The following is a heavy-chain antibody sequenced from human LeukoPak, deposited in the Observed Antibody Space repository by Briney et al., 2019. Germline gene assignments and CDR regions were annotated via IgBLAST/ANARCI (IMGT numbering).Heavy chain of an antibody. CDR3: AYRNNFEY. Sequence: GGSLRLSCAASGFSFSGHWMNWVRQPPGEGLEWVANIKADGSEKYYVDSVKGRFTISRDDAERTVDLQMDNLRAEDTAIYYCAYRNNFEYWGQGALVTVSS. CDR2: IKADGSEK. CDR1: GFSFSGHW. J-gene: IGHJ4*02. V-gene: IGHV3-7*05. D-gene: IGHD1-26*01.